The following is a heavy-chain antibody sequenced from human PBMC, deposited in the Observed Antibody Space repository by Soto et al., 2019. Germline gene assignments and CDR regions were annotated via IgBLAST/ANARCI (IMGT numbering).Heavy chain of an antibody. D-gene: IGHD2-15*01. J-gene: IGHJ3*02. V-gene: IGHV3-13*01. CDR1: GFSFSYYD. Sequence: EGQLVESGGGLVQPGGSLRLSCAASGFSFSYYDFHWVRQATGKGLEWVSAIGAADDTYYPDSVKGRFIISRDIAKNALYLQMNSLRAEDTAVYYCAREQQLGGWDALDIWGRGTVVTVSS. CDR3: AREQQLGGWDALDI. CDR2: IGAADDT.